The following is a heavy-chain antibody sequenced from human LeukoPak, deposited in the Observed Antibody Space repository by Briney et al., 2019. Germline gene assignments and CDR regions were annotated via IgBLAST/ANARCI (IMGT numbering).Heavy chain of an antibody. V-gene: IGHV3-7*01. CDR1: GFTFSSYW. J-gene: IGHJ3*02. Sequence: GGSLRLSCAASGFTFSSYWMSWVRQAPGKGPEWVANIKQDGSEKYYVDSVKGRFTISRDNAKNSLYLQMNSLRAEDTAVYYCARDWDSSGYYYIDAFDIWGQGTMVTVSS. CDR3: ARDWDSSGYYYIDAFDI. D-gene: IGHD3-22*01. CDR2: IKQDGSEK.